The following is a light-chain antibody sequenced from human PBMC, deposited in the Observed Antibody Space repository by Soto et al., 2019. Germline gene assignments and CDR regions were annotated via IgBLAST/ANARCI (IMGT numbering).Light chain of an antibody. Sequence: VVLTQSPGTLSLSPGERATFSCRASQSVSSSLAWYQQKPGQAPRLLIYSVSSRATGIPDRFSGSGSGTDFTLTISRLEPEDFAMYYCLHHGSSLWTFGQGSKVDIK. CDR1: QSVSSS. J-gene: IGKJ1*01. CDR2: SVS. CDR3: LHHGSSLWT. V-gene: IGKV3-20*01.